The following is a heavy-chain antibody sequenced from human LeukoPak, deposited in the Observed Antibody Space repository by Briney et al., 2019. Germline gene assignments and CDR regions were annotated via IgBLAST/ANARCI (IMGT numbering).Heavy chain of an antibody. J-gene: IGHJ1*01. D-gene: IGHD6-19*01. V-gene: IGHV3-23*01. CDR2: ISGSGGST. Sequence: SGGSLRLSCAASGFTFSSYAMSWVRQAPGKGLEWVSAISGSGGSTYYADSVKGRFTISRDNSKNTLYLQMNSLRAEDTAVYYCAKDLRPKKAVAVTEYFQHWGQGTLVTVSS. CDR1: GFTFSSYA. CDR3: AKDLRPKKAVAVTEYFQH.